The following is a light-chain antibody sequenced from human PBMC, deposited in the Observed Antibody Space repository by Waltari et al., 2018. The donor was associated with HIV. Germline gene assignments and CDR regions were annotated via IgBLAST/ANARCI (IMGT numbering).Light chain of an antibody. CDR3: QQYNNWPPYT. J-gene: IGKJ2*01. CDR2: GAS. V-gene: IGKV3-15*01. CDR1: QGLSIN. Sequence: EIVLTRSPATLSVSPGERVTLSCRASQGLSINLAWYQQKPGQAPRLLIYGASTRATGIPARFSGSGSGTEFTLTISTLQSEDFAVYYCQQYNNWPPYTFGQGTKVEIK.